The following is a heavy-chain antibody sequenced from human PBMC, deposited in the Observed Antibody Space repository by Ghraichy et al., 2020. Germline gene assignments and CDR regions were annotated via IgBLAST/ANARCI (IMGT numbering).Heavy chain of an antibody. CDR2: FYYSGNT. J-gene: IGHJ6*02. D-gene: IGHD2-8*01. CDR1: GGSISRSYYY. CDR3: ARARRENQYGMDV. Sequence: SETLSLTCTVSGGSISRSYYYWGWVRQPPGKGLEWIGSFYYSGNTYYNLSLKSRLTISVDTSKNQFSLKVTSVTAADTAVYYCARARRENQYGMDVWGQGTTVTVSS. V-gene: IGHV4-39*07.